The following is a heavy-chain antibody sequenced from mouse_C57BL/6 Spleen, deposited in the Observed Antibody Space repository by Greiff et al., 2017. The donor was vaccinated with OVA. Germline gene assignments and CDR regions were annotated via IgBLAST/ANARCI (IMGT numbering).Heavy chain of an antibody. D-gene: IGHD1-1*01. CDR2: INPYNGGT. CDR1: GYTFTDYN. Sequence: VQLQQSGPELVKPGASVKMSCKASGYTFTDYNMHWVKQSHGTSLEWIGYINPYNGGTSYNQKFKGKATLTVNTSSRTAYMELRSLTSENSAIYYYGRYCRPDYAMDYWGQGTSVTVSS. CDR3: GRYCRPDYAMDY. J-gene: IGHJ4*01. V-gene: IGHV1-22*01.